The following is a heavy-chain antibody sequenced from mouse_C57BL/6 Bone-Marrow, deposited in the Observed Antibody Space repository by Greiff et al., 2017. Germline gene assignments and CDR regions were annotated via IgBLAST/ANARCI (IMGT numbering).Heavy chain of an antibody. Sequence: QVQLQQPGAELVMPGASVKLSCKASGYTFTSYWMHWVKQRPGQGLEWIGEIDPSDSYTNYNQKFKGKSTLTVDKSSSTAYMQLSSLAAEDSAVYYCASVLLDYWGQGTSVTVAS. J-gene: IGHJ4*01. CDR2: IDPSDSYT. CDR3: ASVLLDY. D-gene: IGHD1-1*01. V-gene: IGHV1-69*01. CDR1: GYTFTSYW.